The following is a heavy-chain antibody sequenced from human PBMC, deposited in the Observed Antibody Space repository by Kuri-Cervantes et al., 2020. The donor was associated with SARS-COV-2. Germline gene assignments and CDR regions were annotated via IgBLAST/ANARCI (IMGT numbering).Heavy chain of an antibody. V-gene: IGHV3-74*01. CDR2: VNPEAEGSKT. CDR3: ARDLYYDSSGFDY. CDR1: GFTLRNYW. Sequence: GESLKISCAASGFTLRNYWMHWVRQAPGKGLVWVARVNPEAEGSKTNYAGSVMGRFTISRDTAKNTLYLQMNSLRAEDTAVYYCARDLYYDSSGFDYWGQGTLVTVSS. J-gene: IGHJ4*02. D-gene: IGHD3-22*01.